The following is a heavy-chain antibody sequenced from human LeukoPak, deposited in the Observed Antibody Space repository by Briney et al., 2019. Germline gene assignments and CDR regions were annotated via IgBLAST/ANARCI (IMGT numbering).Heavy chain of an antibody. CDR1: GLTFSSYA. V-gene: IGHV3-30*04. J-gene: IGHJ6*02. Sequence: AGGSLRLSCAASGLTFSSYAMHWVRQAPGKGLEWVSVISFDGSHKYYADSVKGRFTISRDNSKNTLYLQMNSLRAEDTAVYYCARDGRAAAGTYYYGLDVWGQGTTVTVSS. CDR2: ISFDGSHK. CDR3: ARDGRAAAGTYYYGLDV. D-gene: IGHD6-13*01.